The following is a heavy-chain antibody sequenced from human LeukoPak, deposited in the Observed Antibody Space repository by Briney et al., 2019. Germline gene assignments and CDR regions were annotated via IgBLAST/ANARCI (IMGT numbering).Heavy chain of an antibody. J-gene: IGHJ4*02. Sequence: SETLSLTCAVYGGSFSGYYWSWIRQPPGKGLEWIGEINHSGSTNYNPSLKSRVIMSVDTSKNQFSLKLTSVTAADTAVYYCAREHPVAIAPDHWGQGTLVTVSS. CDR2: INHSGST. V-gene: IGHV4-34*01. CDR3: AREHPVAIAPDH. CDR1: GGSFSGYY. D-gene: IGHD5-12*01.